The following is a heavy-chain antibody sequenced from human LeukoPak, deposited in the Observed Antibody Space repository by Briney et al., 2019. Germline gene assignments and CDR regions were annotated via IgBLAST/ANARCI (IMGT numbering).Heavy chain of an antibody. CDR3: ARSEGYYYGSGSFFDY. J-gene: IGHJ4*02. Sequence: ASVKVSCKASGYTFTCYYMHWVRQAPGQGLEWMGWINPNSGGTNYAQKFQGRVTMTRDTSISTAYMELSRLRSDDTAVYYCARSEGYYYGSGSFFDYWGQGTLVTVSS. D-gene: IGHD3-10*01. CDR2: INPNSGGT. V-gene: IGHV1-2*02. CDR1: GYTFTCYY.